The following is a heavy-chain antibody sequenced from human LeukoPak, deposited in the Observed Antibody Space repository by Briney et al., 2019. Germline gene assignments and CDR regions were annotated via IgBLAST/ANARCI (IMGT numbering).Heavy chain of an antibody. J-gene: IGHJ4*02. CDR1: EYTFTDYY. CDR2: INPNTGGA. D-gene: IGHD7-27*01. CDR3: ARAKANWGSGDY. V-gene: IGHV1-2*02. Sequence: ASVKVSCKASEYTFTDYYVHWVRQAPGQGLEWMGWINPNTGGANYAQKFQGRVTMTRDTSISTGYLDRSGLRSDDTAVYYCARAKANWGSGDYWGQGTLVTVSS.